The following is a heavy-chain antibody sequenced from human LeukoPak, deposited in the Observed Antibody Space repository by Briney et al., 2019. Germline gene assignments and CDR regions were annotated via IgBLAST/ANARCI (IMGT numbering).Heavy chain of an antibody. CDR2: IYYSGST. D-gene: IGHD2-15*01. Sequence: SETLSLTCTVSGGSISSYYWSWIRQPPGKGLEWIGYIYYSGSTYYNPSLKSRVTISVDTSKNQFSLKLSSVTAADTAVYYCAKDTSSGGSWDYYYGMDVWGQGTTVTVSS. CDR3: AKDTSSGGSWDYYYGMDV. V-gene: IGHV4-59*12. CDR1: GGSISSYY. J-gene: IGHJ6*02.